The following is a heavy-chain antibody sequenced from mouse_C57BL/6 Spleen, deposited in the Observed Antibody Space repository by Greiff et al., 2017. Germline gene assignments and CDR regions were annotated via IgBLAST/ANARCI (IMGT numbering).Heavy chain of an antibody. Sequence: EVQLQQSVAVLVRPGASVKLSCTASGFNIKNTYMHWVKQRPEQGLEWIGRIHPANGTTKYDPKFQGKATITADTSSNTAYLQLSSLTSEDTAIYYCARSGDYDFSFWFAYWGQGTLVTVSA. CDR3: ARSGDYDFSFWFAY. J-gene: IGHJ3*01. CDR1: GFNIKNTY. V-gene: IGHV14-3*01. D-gene: IGHD2-4*01. CDR2: IHPANGTT.